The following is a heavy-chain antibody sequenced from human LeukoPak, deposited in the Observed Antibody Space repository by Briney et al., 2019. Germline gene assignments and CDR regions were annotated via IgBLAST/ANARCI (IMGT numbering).Heavy chain of an antibody. CDR1: GFTFDDYA. CDR3: ARDDGSGSFPFDY. CDR2: ISSSSSYI. J-gene: IGHJ4*02. D-gene: IGHD3-10*01. V-gene: IGHV3-21*01. Sequence: PGRSLRLSCAASGFTFDDYAMHWVRQAPGKGLEWVSSISSSSSYIYYADSVKGRFTISRDNAKNSLYLQMNSLSAATTAVYYCARDDGSGSFPFDYWGQGTLVTVSS.